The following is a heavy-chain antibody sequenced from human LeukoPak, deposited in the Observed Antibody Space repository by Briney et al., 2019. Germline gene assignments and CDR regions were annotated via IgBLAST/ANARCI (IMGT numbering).Heavy chain of an antibody. Sequence: HPGGSLRLSCAASGFTFSSYWMHWVRQAPGKGLVWVSRINTDGSSTSYADSVKGRFTISRDNAKNTLCLQMNSLRAEDTAVYYCARVSSSSWWALDYWGQGTLVTVSS. D-gene: IGHD6-13*01. V-gene: IGHV3-74*01. J-gene: IGHJ4*02. CDR2: INTDGSST. CDR3: ARVSSSSWWALDY. CDR1: GFTFSSYW.